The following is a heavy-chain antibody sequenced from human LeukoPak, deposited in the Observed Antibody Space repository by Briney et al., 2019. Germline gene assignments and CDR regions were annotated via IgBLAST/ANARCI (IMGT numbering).Heavy chain of an antibody. V-gene: IGHV4-4*02. CDR1: GGSISSSNW. CDR3: AREGLQGPPVAGNRQGPIDY. D-gene: IGHD6-19*01. J-gene: IGHJ4*02. CDR2: IYHSGST. Sequence: SETLSLTCAVSGGSISSSNWWSWVRQPPGKGLEWIGEIYHSGSTNYNPSLKSRVTISVDKSKNQFSLKLSSVTAADTAVYYCAREGLQGPPVAGNRQGPIDYWGQGTLVTVSS.